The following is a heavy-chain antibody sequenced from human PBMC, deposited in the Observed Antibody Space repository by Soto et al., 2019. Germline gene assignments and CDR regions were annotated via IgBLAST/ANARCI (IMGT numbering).Heavy chain of an antibody. V-gene: IGHV4-4*02. CDR3: ATRVTSRFY. CDR1: GVSISSHDW. D-gene: IGHD5-18*01. Sequence: QVQLQESGPGLVKPSGTLSLTCAVSGVSISSHDWWTWVRQPPGKGLEWIGESHQSGYTHSNSSLESRVTISVDKSKNQFSLILTSLTVADTAVYYRATRVTSRFYWGQGALVTVSS. CDR2: SHQSGYT. J-gene: IGHJ4*02.